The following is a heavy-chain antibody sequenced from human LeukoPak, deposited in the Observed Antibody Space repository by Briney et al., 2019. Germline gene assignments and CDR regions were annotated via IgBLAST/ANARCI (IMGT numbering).Heavy chain of an antibody. CDR3: ARGRWLPLVIC. CDR2: IYYSGST. Sequence: PSETLSLTCTVSGVSISSYYWSWIRHPPGKGLEWIGYIYYSGSTNYTPSLKSRVTISVDTSKNQFSLKLSSVTAADTAVYYCARGRWLPLVICWGQGTLVTVSS. CDR1: GVSISSYY. D-gene: IGHD3-22*01. J-gene: IGHJ4*02. V-gene: IGHV4-59*01.